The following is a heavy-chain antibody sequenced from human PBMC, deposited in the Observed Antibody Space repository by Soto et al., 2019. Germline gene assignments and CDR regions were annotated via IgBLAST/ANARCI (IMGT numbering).Heavy chain of an antibody. J-gene: IGHJ6*02. CDR1: GFTFFPYA. Sequence: GGSLRLSCAASGFTFFPYAMTWVRQAPGKGLEWVSTFSGSGGYTYYADSVKGRFTISRDSSKNTLYLQIHSLRAEDTAIYYFSKDSRPPSRRMDFWGQGTMVTVS. CDR3: SKDSRPPSRRMDF. CDR2: FSGSGGYT. V-gene: IGHV3-23*01.